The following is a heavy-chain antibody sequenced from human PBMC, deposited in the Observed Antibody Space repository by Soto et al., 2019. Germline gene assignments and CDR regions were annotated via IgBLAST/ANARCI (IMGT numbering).Heavy chain of an antibody. D-gene: IGHD5-18*01. Sequence: GASVKVSSKACRGTYSSYAISWLRQAPGQGLEWMGGIIPIFGTANYAQKFQGRVTITADESTSTAYMELSSLRSEDTAVYYCARDNSYGYLERHYFEYWGQGTLVTVSS. CDR1: RGTYSSYA. CDR2: IIPIFGTA. CDR3: ARDNSYGYLERHYFEY. V-gene: IGHV1-69*13. J-gene: IGHJ4*02.